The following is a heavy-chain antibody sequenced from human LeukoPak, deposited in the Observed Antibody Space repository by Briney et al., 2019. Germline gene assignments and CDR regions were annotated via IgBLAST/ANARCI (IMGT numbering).Heavy chain of an antibody. J-gene: IGHJ6*04. Sequence: GASVKVSCKASGYTFTSYYMHWVRQAPGQGLEWMGIINPSGGSTTYAQKFQGRVTMTRDTSTSTVYMELNSLRSEDTAVYYCAREGPITVTKNYFYYGMDVRGRGTTVTVSS. D-gene: IGHD4-17*01. V-gene: IGHV1-46*01. CDR1: GYTFTSYY. CDR3: AREGPITVTKNYFYYGMDV. CDR2: INPSGGST.